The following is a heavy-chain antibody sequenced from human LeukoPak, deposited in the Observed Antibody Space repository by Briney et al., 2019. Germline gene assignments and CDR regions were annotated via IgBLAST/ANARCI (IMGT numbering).Heavy chain of an antibody. CDR1: GGTFSSYA. Sequence: SAKVSCKASGGTFSSYAISWVRQAPGQGLEWMGRIIPIFGTANYAQKFQGRVTITTDESTSTAYMELSSLRSEDTAVYYCARGSLGLYYYDSSGYVHFDYWGQGTLVTVSS. D-gene: IGHD3-22*01. V-gene: IGHV1-69*05. J-gene: IGHJ4*02. CDR3: ARGSLGLYYYDSSGYVHFDY. CDR2: IIPIFGTA.